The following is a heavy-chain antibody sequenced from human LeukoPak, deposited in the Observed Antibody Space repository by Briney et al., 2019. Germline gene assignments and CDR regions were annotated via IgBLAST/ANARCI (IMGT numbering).Heavy chain of an antibody. J-gene: IGHJ4*02. CDR1: GFTFSSYA. D-gene: IGHD1-26*01. V-gene: IGHV3-23*01. CDR2: IGDSGADT. Sequence: PGGSLRLSCAVSGFTFSSYAMAWVRQAPGKGLEWVSAIGDSGADTYYADSVKGRFTVSRDNSKNTLYLQMNSLRAEDTAVYYCAKDSGSFDFWGQGTLVTVSS. CDR3: AKDSGSFDF.